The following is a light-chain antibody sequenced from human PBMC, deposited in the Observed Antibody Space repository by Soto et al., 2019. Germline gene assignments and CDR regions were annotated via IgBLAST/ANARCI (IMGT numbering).Light chain of an antibody. V-gene: IGLV1-40*01. Sequence: QPVLTQPPSVSGAPGQRVTISCTGSSSNIGAGYDVHWYQQLPGTAPKLLIYANNNRPSGVPDRFSGSKSGTSASLAITGLQADDEAVYYCQSYDNSLSTSQVVFGGGTKLTVL. CDR3: QSYDNSLSTSQVV. CDR2: ANN. CDR1: SSNIGAGYD. J-gene: IGLJ3*02.